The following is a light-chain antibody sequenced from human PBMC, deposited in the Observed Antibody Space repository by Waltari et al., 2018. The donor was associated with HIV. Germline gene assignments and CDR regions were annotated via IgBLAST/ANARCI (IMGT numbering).Light chain of an antibody. J-gene: IGLJ2*01. V-gene: IGLV2-14*01. CDR1: SSDVGGYDF. CDR3: SSYTSSSTPV. Sequence: QSALTQPPSVSGSPGQSITFSCTRTSSDVGGYDFVSCYQQHPSKAPKLMIYEVSNRPSGVSNRFSGSKSGNTASLTISGLQAEDEADYYCSSYTSSSTPVFGGGTKLTVL. CDR2: EVS.